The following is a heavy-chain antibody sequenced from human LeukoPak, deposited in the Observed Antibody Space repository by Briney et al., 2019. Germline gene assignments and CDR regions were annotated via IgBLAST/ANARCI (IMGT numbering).Heavy chain of an antibody. V-gene: IGHV3-21*01. J-gene: IGHJ4*02. D-gene: IGHD6-19*01. CDR1: GLTFSRHV. CDR2: VSSSSSYI. CDR3: ARGIMVEQWPYYFDY. Sequence: GGSLRLSCTASGLTFSRHVMSWVRQAPGKGLEWVSSVSSSSSYIYYADSVKGRFTISRDNAKNSLYLQMNSLRAEDTAVYYCARGIMVEQWPYYFDYWGQGTLVTVSS.